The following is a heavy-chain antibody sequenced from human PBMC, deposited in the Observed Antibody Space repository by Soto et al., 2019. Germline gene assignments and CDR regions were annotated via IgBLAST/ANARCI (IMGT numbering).Heavy chain of an antibody. CDR2: IWYDGSNK. J-gene: IGHJ4*02. Sequence: QVQLVESGGGVVQPGRSLRLSCAASGFTFSSHGMHWVRQAPGKGLEWVAVIWYDGSNKYYADSVKGRFTISRDNSKNTLYLQMNSLRAEDTAVYYCARDHLWFGELGHWGQGTLVTVSS. V-gene: IGHV3-33*01. D-gene: IGHD3-10*01. CDR1: GFTFSSHG. CDR3: ARDHLWFGELGH.